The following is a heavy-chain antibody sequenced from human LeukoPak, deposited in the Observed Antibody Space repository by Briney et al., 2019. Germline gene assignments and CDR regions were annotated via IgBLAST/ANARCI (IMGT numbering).Heavy chain of an antibody. CDR1: GYTFTGYY. D-gene: IGHD1-14*01. Sequence: ASVKVSCKASGYTFTGYYMHWVRQAPGQGLEWMGWINPNSGGTNYAQKFQGRVTMTRSTSISTAYMELSSLRSEDTAVYYCASGYYGTNYYYYYGMDVWGQGTTVTVSS. CDR2: INPNSGGT. J-gene: IGHJ6*02. V-gene: IGHV1-2*02. CDR3: ASGYYGTNYYYYYGMDV.